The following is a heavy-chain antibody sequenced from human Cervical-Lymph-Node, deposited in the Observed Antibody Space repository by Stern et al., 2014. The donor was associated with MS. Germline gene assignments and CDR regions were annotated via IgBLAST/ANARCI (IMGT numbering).Heavy chain of an antibody. CDR3: ARDGDSSMLGLDV. Sequence: VQLVESGAEVKKPGSSVKVSCKASGGPLSNYGISWVRQAPGQGLEWMGGIITMFGTAHYAQKFQVRVTITADESTNTAYMDLSSLTSEDTAVYYCARDGDSSMLGLDVWGQGTTVTVSS. J-gene: IGHJ6*02. CDR1: GGPLSNYG. CDR2: IITMFGTA. V-gene: IGHV1-69*01. D-gene: IGHD3-10*01.